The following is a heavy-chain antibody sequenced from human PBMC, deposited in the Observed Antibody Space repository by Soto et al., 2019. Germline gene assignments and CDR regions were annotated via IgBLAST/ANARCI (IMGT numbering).Heavy chain of an antibody. D-gene: IGHD2-2*01. CDR2: ISYDGSNK. CDR3: AKAFSEPSPYCSSTSCYGGLDY. J-gene: IGHJ4*02. CDR1: GFTFSSYG. Sequence: QVQLVESGGGVVQPGRSLRLSCAASGFTFSSYGMHWVRQAPGKGLEWVAVISYDGSNKYYADSVKGRFTISRDNSKNTLYLQMNILRAEDTAVYYCAKAFSEPSPYCSSTSCYGGLDYWGQGTLVTVSS. V-gene: IGHV3-30*18.